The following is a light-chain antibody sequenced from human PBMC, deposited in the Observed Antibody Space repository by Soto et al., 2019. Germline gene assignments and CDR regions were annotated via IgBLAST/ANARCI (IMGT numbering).Light chain of an antibody. CDR3: QTWGTGIQV. Sequence: QPVLTQSPSASASLGASVKLTCTLSNGHSTYAITWHQQQPEKGPRYLMKVNGDGSHNKGDGIPDRFSGSSSGLERYLTISSLQSEDEADYYCQTWGTGIQVFGGGTKLTVL. CDR1: NGHSTYA. V-gene: IGLV4-69*01. CDR2: VNGDGSH. J-gene: IGLJ2*01.